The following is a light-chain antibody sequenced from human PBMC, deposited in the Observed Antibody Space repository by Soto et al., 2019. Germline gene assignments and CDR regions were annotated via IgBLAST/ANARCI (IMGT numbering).Light chain of an antibody. CDR2: GAS. V-gene: IGKV3-15*01. Sequence: EIVMTQSRATLSVSPGERATRACRASQSVSSNIAWYQQKPGQAPRLLIYGASTRATGIPARFSGSGSGTEFTLTISSLQSEDFAVYYCQQYNNWPPLTFGGGTKVEIK. CDR3: QQYNNWPPLT. CDR1: QSVSSN. J-gene: IGKJ4*01.